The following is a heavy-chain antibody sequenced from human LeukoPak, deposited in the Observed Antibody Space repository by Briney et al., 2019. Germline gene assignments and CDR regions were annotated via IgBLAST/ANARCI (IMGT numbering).Heavy chain of an antibody. CDR3: ARRTFDAFDI. V-gene: IGHV4-34*01. D-gene: IGHD2-2*01. J-gene: IGHJ3*02. CDR1: GGSFSGYY. CDR2: INHSGST. Sequence: SETLSLTCAVYGGSFSGYYWSWIRQPPGKGLEWIGEINHSGSTNYNPSLKSRVTISVDTSKNQFSLKLSSVTAADTAVYYCARRTFDAFDIWGQGTMVTVSS.